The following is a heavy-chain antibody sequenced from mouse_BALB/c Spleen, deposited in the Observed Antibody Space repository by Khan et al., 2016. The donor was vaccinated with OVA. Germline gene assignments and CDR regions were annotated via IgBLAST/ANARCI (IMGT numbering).Heavy chain of an antibody. V-gene: IGHV3-2*02. J-gene: IGHJ2*01. CDR1: GYSITSDYA. CDR2: ISYSGST. D-gene: IGHD1-1*01. CDR3: ARFYYGSGDY. Sequence: EVKLLESGPGLVKPSQSLSLTCTVTGYSITSDYAWNWIRQFPGNKLEWMGYISYSGSTSYNPSLKSRISITRDTSKNQFFLQLNSVTTEDTATYDCARFYYGSGDYWGQGTTLTVSS.